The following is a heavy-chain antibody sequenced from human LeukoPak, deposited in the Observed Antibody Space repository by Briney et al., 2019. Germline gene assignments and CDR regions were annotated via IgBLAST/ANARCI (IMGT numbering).Heavy chain of an antibody. CDR3: ARDFPVRGALDAFDI. D-gene: IGHD3-10*01. J-gene: IGHJ3*02. Sequence: SETLSLTCTVSGGSISSGGYYWSWIRQPPGKGLEWIGYIYYSGSTNYNPSLKSRVTISVDTSKNQFSLKLSSVTAADTAVYYCARDFPVRGALDAFDIWGQGTMVTVSS. V-gene: IGHV4-61*08. CDR1: GGSISSGGYY. CDR2: IYYSGST.